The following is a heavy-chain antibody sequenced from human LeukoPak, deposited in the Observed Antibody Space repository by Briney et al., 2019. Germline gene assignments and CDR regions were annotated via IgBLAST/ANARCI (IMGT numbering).Heavy chain of an antibody. J-gene: IGHJ5*02. D-gene: IGHD6-19*01. CDR2: ISSSSSYI. Sequence: GGSLRLSCAASGFTFSSYSMNWVRQAPGKGLEWVSSISSSSSYIYYADSVKGRFTISRDNAKNSLYLQMNSLRAEDTAVYYCARDRSGPGGFDPWGQGTLVTVSP. CDR1: GFTFSSYS. V-gene: IGHV3-21*01. CDR3: ARDRSGPGGFDP.